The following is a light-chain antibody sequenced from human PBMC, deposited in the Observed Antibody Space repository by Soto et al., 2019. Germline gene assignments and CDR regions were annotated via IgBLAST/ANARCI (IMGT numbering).Light chain of an antibody. J-gene: IGLJ2*01. CDR1: TSDVGGHNY. CDR2: DVS. Sequence: QLVLTQPASVSGSPGQSITISCTGTTSDVGGHNYVSWYQQHPGKAPKLMIYDVSNRPSGVSSRFSGSKSGNTASLTISGLQAEDEADYYCSSCTSTSTVLFGGGTKLTVL. CDR3: SSCTSTSTVL. V-gene: IGLV2-14*03.